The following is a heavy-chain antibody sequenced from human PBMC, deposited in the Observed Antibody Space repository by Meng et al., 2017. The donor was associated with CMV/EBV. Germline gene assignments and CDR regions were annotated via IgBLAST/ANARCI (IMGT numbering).Heavy chain of an antibody. CDR3: AREDACY. CDR1: GFTFSRYA. J-gene: IGHJ4*02. Sequence: QVQGGESGAVVVLPGRSLRLSCAASGFTFSRYAMHWVRQAPGKGLEWVAVISYDGSNKYYADSVKGRFTISRDNSKNTLYLQMNSLRAEDTAVYYCAREDACYWGQGTLVTVSS. V-gene: IGHV3-30-3*01. CDR2: ISYDGSNK.